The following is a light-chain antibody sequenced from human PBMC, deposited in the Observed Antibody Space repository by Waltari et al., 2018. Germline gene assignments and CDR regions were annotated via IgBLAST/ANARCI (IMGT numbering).Light chain of an antibody. V-gene: IGKV3-20*01. CDR1: QSISKY. CDR2: DAS. CDR3: QKYGSLPAT. Sequence: EIMLTQSPGTLSLSPGERATLSCRASQSISKYLAWYQQKPGQAPRILIYDASIRATGIPDRFSGSGYGTDFSLTISRLEPEDYAVYYCQKYGSLPATFGRGTKVEIK. J-gene: IGKJ1*01.